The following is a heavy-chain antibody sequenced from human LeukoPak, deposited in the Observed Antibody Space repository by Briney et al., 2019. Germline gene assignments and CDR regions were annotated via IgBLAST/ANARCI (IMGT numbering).Heavy chain of an antibody. Sequence: PGGSLRLSCAASGFTFSSYWRSWVRQAPGKGLEWVANIKEDGSEKYYVDSVKGRFTISRDNAKNSLYLQMNSLRAEDTAVYYCARPNYYDSSGLPHAFDIWGQGTMVTVSS. CDR2: IKEDGSEK. V-gene: IGHV3-7*05. CDR1: GFTFSSYW. D-gene: IGHD3-22*01. CDR3: ARPNYYDSSGLPHAFDI. J-gene: IGHJ3*02.